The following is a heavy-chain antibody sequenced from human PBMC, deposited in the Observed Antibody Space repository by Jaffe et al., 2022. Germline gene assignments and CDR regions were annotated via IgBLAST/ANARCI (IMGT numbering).Heavy chain of an antibody. CDR1: GFTFGDYA. J-gene: IGHJ6*03. Sequence: EVQLVESGGGLVQPGRSLRLSCTASGFTFGDYAMSWVRQAPGKGLEWVGFIRSKAYGGTTEYAASVKGRFTISRDDSKSIAYLQMNSLKTEDTAVYYCTRETVVVVAANYYYYYYYMDVWGKGTTVTVSS. D-gene: IGHD2-15*01. CDR2: IRSKAYGGTT. CDR3: TRETVVVVAANYYYYYYYMDV. V-gene: IGHV3-49*04.